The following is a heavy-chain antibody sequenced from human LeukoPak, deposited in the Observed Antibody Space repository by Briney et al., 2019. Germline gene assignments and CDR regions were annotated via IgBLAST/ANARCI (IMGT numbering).Heavy chain of an antibody. J-gene: IGHJ4*02. CDR2: ISAYNGNT. CDR3: AISYFDY. V-gene: IGHV1-18*01. Sequence: ASVKVSCKASGYTFTNYAMNWVRQAPGQGLEWMGWISAYNGNTNYAQKLQGRVTMTTDTSTSTAYMELRSLRSDDTAVYYCAISYFDYWGQGTLVTVSS. CDR1: GYTFTNYA.